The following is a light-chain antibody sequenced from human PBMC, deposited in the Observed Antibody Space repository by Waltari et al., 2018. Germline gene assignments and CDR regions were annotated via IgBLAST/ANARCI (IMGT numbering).Light chain of an antibody. CDR2: EDT. Sequence: SYALRQPPSVAVSPGQTARITCSGDALPNKKHAYWYQQKSGQAPVLVIFEDTKRPPGIPGKFSGSKSGTMATLTISGAQVEDEGDYYCYSTDSSGYSPNWVFGGGTKLTVL. V-gene: IGLV3-10*01. CDR1: ALPNKKH. CDR3: YSTDSSGYSPNWV. J-gene: IGLJ3*02.